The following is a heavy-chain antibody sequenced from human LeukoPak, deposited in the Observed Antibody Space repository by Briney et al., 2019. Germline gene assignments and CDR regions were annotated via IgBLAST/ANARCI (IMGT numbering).Heavy chain of an antibody. CDR3: ARHRQGTTGWFDP. V-gene: IGHV4-39*07. D-gene: IGHD1-7*01. Sequence: PSETLSLTCTVSGGSISSSSYYWGWIRQPPGKGLEWIGSIYYSGSTYYNPSLKSRVTISVDTSKNQFSLKLSSVTAADTAVYYCARHRQGTTGWFDPWGQGTLVTVSS. CDR2: IYYSGST. J-gene: IGHJ5*02. CDR1: GGSISSSSYY.